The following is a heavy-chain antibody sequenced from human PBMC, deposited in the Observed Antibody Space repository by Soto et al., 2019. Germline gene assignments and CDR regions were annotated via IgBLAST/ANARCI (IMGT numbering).Heavy chain of an antibody. D-gene: IGHD3-22*01. V-gene: IGHV3-13*05. CDR1: GFILSGYD. J-gene: IGHJ6*02. CDR2: IGTAGDP. CDR3: ARACYDSSGYYFYAMDV. Sequence: PRGSLRLSCVASGFILSGYDMHWVRQATGEGLEWVSAIGTAGDPYYSGSVKGRFTISRGNAENSVYLQMNSLRAGDTAVYYCARACYDSSGYYFYAMDVWGPGTSVTVSS.